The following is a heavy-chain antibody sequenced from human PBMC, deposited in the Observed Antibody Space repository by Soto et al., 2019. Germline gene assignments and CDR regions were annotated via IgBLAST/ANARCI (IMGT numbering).Heavy chain of an antibody. D-gene: IGHD2-15*01. CDR2: FSGSGGTT. Sequence: EVQLLQSGGGLAQPGGSQRLSCATSGFSFSTYTMSWLRQAPGKGLEWVSCFSGSGGTTYYADSVQGRFTISRDNSKNTLYLQMSSRSAEDTAVYYCAKCGGLGTPRGAGTCYCPIDYWGQGTLVTVSS. J-gene: IGHJ4*02. CDR3: AKCGGLGTPRGAGTCYCPIDY. CDR1: GFSFSTYT. V-gene: IGHV3-23*01.